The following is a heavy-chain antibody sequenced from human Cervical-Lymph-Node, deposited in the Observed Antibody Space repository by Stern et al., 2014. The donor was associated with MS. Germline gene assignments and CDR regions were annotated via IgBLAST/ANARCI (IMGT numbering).Heavy chain of an antibody. Sequence: VQLVQSGAEVKKPGESLKISCKGSGYSFTTYWIAWVRQMPGKGLEWMGIMYLGDSDTRYSPSFEGQVTISADKSLSTAYLQWSSLEASDTAMYYCARSGGEVGSAFAIWGQGTMVTVSS. J-gene: IGHJ3*02. CDR1: GYSFTTYW. CDR2: MYLGDSDT. D-gene: IGHD1-26*01. V-gene: IGHV5-51*03. CDR3: ARSGGEVGSAFAI.